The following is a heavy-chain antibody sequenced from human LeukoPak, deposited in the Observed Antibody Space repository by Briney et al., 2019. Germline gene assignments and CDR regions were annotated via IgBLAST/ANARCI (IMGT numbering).Heavy chain of an antibody. Sequence: SETLSLTCTVSGGPVSSGSYYWSWIRQPPGKGLEWIGYIFYSGSTNYNPSLKSRVTISVDTSKNQFSLKLSSATAADTAVYYCARMYSNYFDYWGQGTLVTVSS. CDR1: GGPVSSGSYY. D-gene: IGHD4-11*01. J-gene: IGHJ4*02. V-gene: IGHV4-61*01. CDR3: ARMYSNYFDY. CDR2: IFYSGST.